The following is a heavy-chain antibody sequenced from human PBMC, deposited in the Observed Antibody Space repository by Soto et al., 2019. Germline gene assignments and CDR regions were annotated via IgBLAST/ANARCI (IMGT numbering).Heavy chain of an antibody. J-gene: IGHJ4*02. D-gene: IGHD1-1*01. Sequence: PGGSLRLSCAASGFSFSNAWMNWVRQAPGKGLEWVGRIKNKADGGTIDLAAPVRGRFTISGDESINTLYLQMDSLKTEDTAVYYCTPQMYGNNWWIDYWGQGTLVTVSS. CDR1: GFSFSNAW. CDR3: TPQMYGNNWWIDY. V-gene: IGHV3-15*07. CDR2: IKNKADGGTI.